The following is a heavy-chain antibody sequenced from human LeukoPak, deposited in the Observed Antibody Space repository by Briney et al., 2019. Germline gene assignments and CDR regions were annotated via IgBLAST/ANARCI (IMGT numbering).Heavy chain of an antibody. D-gene: IGHD3-10*01. CDR2: ISGSGGST. Sequence: GGSLRLSCAASGFTFSSYAMSWVRQAPGKGLEWVSAISGSGGSTYYADSVKGRFTISRDNSKNTLYLQMNSLRAEDTAVYYCARDPIWFGELSGAFDIWGQGTMVTVSS. J-gene: IGHJ3*02. CDR3: ARDPIWFGELSGAFDI. CDR1: GFTFSSYA. V-gene: IGHV3-23*01.